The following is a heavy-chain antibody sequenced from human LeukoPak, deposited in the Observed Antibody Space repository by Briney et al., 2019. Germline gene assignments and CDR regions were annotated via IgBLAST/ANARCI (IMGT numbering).Heavy chain of an antibody. CDR1: GGSISSYY. J-gene: IGHJ4*02. CDR3: ARQLAAAGTAGLDY. V-gene: IGHV4-4*07. Sequence: SETLSPTCTVSGGSISSYYWSWIRQPAGKGLEWIGRTYTSGSTNYNPSLKSRVTMSVDTSKNQFSLKLSSVTAADTAVYYCARQLAAAGTAGLDYWGQGTLVTVSS. D-gene: IGHD6-13*01. CDR2: TYTSGST.